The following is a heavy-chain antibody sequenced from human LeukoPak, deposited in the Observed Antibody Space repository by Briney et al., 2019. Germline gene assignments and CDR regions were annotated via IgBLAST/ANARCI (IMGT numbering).Heavy chain of an antibody. D-gene: IGHD1-26*01. CDR1: GGSISSNNFY. CDR3: ARVGWELHLDNWFDP. CDR2: IYYSGNT. Sequence: SETLSLTCTVSGGSISSNNFYWGWFRQPPGKGLEWIGSIYYSGNTYYNPSLKSRVTISVDTSKNQFSLKLSSVTAADTAVYYCARVGWELHLDNWFDPWGQGTLVTVSS. V-gene: IGHV4-39*07. J-gene: IGHJ5*02.